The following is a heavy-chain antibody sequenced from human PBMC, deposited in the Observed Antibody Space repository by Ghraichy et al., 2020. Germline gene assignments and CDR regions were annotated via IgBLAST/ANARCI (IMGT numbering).Heavy chain of an antibody. CDR2: YYSGST. Sequence: SETLSLTCAVSGGSISSIGYSWSWIRQPPGKGLEWIAYYSGSTYYNPPLQSRVTISVDRSKNRFSLELSSVTAADTAVYCARVFLDAYFDAGPFDYWGQGILVTVSS. V-gene: IGHV4-30-4*07. D-gene: IGHD3-3*01. CDR3: ARVFLDAYFDAGPFDY. CDR1: GGSISSIGYS. J-gene: IGHJ4*02.